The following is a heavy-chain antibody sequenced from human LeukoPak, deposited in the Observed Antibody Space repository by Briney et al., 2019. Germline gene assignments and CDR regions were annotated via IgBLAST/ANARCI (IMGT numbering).Heavy chain of an antibody. CDR1: GYTFTNFA. CDR2: ISTYHGYT. CDR3: ARDRAAAANWFDP. Sequence: GASVKVSCKASGYTFTNFAVTWVRQAPGQGLEWMGWISTYHGYTTYAQKVQGRVTMTTDTSTSTAYMELRSLRSDDTAVYYCARDRAAAANWFDPWGQGTLVTVSS. V-gene: IGHV1-18*01. D-gene: IGHD6-13*01. J-gene: IGHJ5*02.